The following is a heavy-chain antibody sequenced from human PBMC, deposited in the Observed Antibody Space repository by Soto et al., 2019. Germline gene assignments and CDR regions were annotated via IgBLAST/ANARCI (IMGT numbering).Heavy chain of an antibody. V-gene: IGHV3-53*01. CDR1: GFTVSSNY. J-gene: IGHJ4*02. CDR2: IYSGGST. D-gene: IGHD3-9*01. CDR3: AREHFDWLSRGLYYFDY. Sequence: GSLRLSCAASGFTVSSNYMSWVRQAPGKGLEWVSVIYSGGSTYYADSVKGRFTISRDNSKNTLYLQMNSLRAEDTAVYYCAREHFDWLSRGLYYFDYWGQGTLVTVSS.